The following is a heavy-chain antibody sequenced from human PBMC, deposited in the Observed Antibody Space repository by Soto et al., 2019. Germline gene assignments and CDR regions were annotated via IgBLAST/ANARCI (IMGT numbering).Heavy chain of an antibody. CDR1: GDSISSDKW. V-gene: IGHV4-4*02. Sequence: SETLSLTCAVSGDSISSDKWWSWVRQPPGKGLEWIGEIHHSGRTNYNPSLKSRVTISVDTSKNQFSLKLSSVTAADTAVYYCANYPTTVTSDYWGQGTLVTVSS. CDR3: ANYPTTVTSDY. CDR2: IHHSGRT. D-gene: IGHD4-17*01. J-gene: IGHJ4*02.